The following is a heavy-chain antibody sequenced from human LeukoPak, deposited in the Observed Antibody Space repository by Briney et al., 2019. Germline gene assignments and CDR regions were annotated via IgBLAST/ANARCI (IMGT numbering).Heavy chain of an antibody. D-gene: IGHD6-19*01. CDR1: GFTFGDYY. CDR2: ITWDGRSA. J-gene: IGHJ4*02. Sequence: GGSLRLSCTASGFTFGDYYKHWVRQGPGKGLEWVSLITWDGRSAYYAESVKGRFTITTDNSKNSLYLQMSTLRTDDTALYYCVTGLESSGHPYWGQGTMVTVSS. CDR3: VTGLESSGHPY. V-gene: IGHV3-43*01.